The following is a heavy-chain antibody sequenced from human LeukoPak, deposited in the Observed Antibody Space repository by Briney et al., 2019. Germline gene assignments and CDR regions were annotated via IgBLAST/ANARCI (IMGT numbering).Heavy chain of an antibody. J-gene: IGHJ6*03. D-gene: IGHD2-15*01. Sequence: PGGSLRLSCTVSGFTVSSNSMSWVRQAPGKGLEWVSAISTTGGTTYYAGSVKGRFTISRDNSRNTLYLQVNSLRAEDMAIYYCAKNGDRGAYCSGGTCYPYFYYYMDVWGKGTTVTFSS. CDR3: AKNGDRGAYCSGGTCYPYFYYYMDV. CDR2: ISTTGGTT. V-gene: IGHV3-23*01. CDR1: GFTVSSNS.